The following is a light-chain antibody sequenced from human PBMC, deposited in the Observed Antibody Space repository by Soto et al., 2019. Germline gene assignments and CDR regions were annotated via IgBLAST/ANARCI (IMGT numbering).Light chain of an antibody. CDR3: SSYTSGSTPYV. J-gene: IGLJ1*01. CDR1: SSDVGGYNY. Sequence: QSALTQPASVSGSPGQSITISCTGTSSDVGGYNYVSWYQQHPGKAPKLMIYEVSNRPSGVSNRFSGSKSGNTASLTISGLRAEEEADYYCSSYTSGSTPYVFGTGTKLTVL. CDR2: EVS. V-gene: IGLV2-14*01.